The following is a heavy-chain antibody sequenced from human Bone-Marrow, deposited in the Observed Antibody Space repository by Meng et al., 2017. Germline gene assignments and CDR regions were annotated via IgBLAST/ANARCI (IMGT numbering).Heavy chain of an antibody. CDR2: IGTAGDT. Sequence: GGSLRLSCAACGFTFSSYDMHWVRQATGKGLEWVSAIGTAGDTYYPGSVKGQFTISRENAKNSLYLQMNSLRAGDTAVYYCARDRGYYASDIWGQGTMVTVSS. V-gene: IGHV3-13*03. J-gene: IGHJ3*02. CDR3: ARDRGYYASDI. D-gene: IGHD3-22*01. CDR1: GFTFSSYD.